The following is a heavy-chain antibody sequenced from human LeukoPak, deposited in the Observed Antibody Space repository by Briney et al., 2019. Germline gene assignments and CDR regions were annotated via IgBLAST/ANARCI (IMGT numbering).Heavy chain of an antibody. CDR1: GFTFSNYE. J-gene: IGHJ4*02. V-gene: IGHV3-48*03. Sequence: GGSLRLSCVVSGFTFSNYEMNWVRQAPGKGLEWVSYISSSGSTTYYADSVKGRFTISRDNAKNSLFLQMNSLRAEDTAVYFCARMFEFWSQGTLVTVSS. CDR3: ARMFEF. CDR2: ISSSGSTT.